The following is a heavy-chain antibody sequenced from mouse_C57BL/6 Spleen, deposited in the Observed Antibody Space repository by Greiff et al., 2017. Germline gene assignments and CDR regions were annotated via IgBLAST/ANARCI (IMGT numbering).Heavy chain of an antibody. CDR2: ISSGSSTI. D-gene: IGHD2-1*01. CDR1: GFTFSDYG. Sequence: VQLKESGGGLVKPGGSLKLSCAASGFTFSDYGMHWVRQAPEKGLEWVAYISSGSSTIYYADTVKGRFTISRDNAKNTLFLQMTSLRSEDTAMYYCARWDGNYDYYAMDYWGQGTSVTVSS. J-gene: IGHJ4*01. CDR3: ARWDGNYDYYAMDY. V-gene: IGHV5-17*01.